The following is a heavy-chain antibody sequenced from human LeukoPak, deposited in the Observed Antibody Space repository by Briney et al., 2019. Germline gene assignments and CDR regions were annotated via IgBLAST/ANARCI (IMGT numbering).Heavy chain of an antibody. D-gene: IGHD6-19*01. CDR1: GFTFSSYS. CDR2: ISSSSSYI. CDR3: ARAVYSSGWYVNY. J-gene: IGHJ4*02. V-gene: IGHV3-21*01. Sequence: PGGSLRLSCAASGFTFSSYSMNWVRQAPGKGLEWVSSISSSSSYIYYADSVKGRFTISRDNAKNSLYLQMNSLRAEDTAVYYCARAVYSSGWYVNYWGQGTLVTVSS.